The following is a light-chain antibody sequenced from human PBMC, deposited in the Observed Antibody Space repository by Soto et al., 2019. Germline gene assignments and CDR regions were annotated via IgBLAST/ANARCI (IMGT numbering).Light chain of an antibody. Sequence: EIVLTQSPGTLSLSPGERATLSCRASQSVSSSYLGWYQQKPGQAPRLLIFGASSRATGIPDRFSGSGSESGFTLTITRLEPEEFAVYYCQQYSDSAWTFGQGTRVEIK. CDR2: GAS. CDR1: QSVSSSY. J-gene: IGKJ1*01. V-gene: IGKV3-20*01. CDR3: QQYSDSAWT.